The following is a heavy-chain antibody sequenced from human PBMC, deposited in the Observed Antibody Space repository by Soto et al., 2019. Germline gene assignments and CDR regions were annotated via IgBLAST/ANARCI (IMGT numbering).Heavy chain of an antibody. Sequence: SETLSLTCTVSGDSLSRADYCWSWIRQAPEKGLEWIGYICYSVSTCHNPSLKSRTSMSLDTSKRQFSLTLTSVTAADTAVYYCARKESGLCEYWGQGSLVSVSS. CDR3: ARKESGLCEY. V-gene: IGHV4-30-4*08. CDR1: GDSLSRADYC. CDR2: ICYSVST. J-gene: IGHJ4*02. D-gene: IGHD5-12*01.